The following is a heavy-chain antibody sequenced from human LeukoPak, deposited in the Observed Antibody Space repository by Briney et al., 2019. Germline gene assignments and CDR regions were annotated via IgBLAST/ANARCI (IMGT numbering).Heavy chain of an antibody. D-gene: IGHD3-22*01. CDR2: IYFSGST. Sequence: SETLSLTCTVSGGAISSYYWNWIRQPPGKGLEWIGYIYFSGSTNYNPSLKGRVTISVDTSKNQFSLNLSSVTAADTAVYYCARDWNDSSGYGGFEIWGQGTMVTVSS. CDR1: GGAISSYY. V-gene: IGHV4-59*01. J-gene: IGHJ3*02. CDR3: ARDWNDSSGYGGFEI.